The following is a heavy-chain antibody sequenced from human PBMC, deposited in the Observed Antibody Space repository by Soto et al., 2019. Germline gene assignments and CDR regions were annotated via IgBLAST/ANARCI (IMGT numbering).Heavy chain of an antibody. J-gene: IGHJ4*02. Sequence: GGSLRLSWAASGFTFSSYSMNWVRQAPGKGLEWVSSISSSSSYIYYADSVKGRFTISRDNAKNSLYLQMNSLRAEDTAVYYCAALVTTRNYFDYWGQGTLVTVSS. CDR2: ISSSSSYI. D-gene: IGHD4-17*01. CDR3: AALVTTRNYFDY. CDR1: GFTFSSYS. V-gene: IGHV3-21*01.